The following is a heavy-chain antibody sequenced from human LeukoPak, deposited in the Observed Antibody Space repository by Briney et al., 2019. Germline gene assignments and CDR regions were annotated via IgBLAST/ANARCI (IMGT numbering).Heavy chain of an antibody. CDR1: GFTFSSYS. V-gene: IGHV3-21*01. D-gene: IGHD3-22*01. CDR3: ARDMGSSGSLDY. Sequence: GGSLRLSCAASGFTFSSYSMNWVREAPGQGLEWVSSISSSSSYIYYADSVKGRFTISRDNAKNSLYLQMNSLRAEDTAVYYCARDMGSSGSLDYWGQGTLVTVSS. J-gene: IGHJ4*02. CDR2: ISSSSSYI.